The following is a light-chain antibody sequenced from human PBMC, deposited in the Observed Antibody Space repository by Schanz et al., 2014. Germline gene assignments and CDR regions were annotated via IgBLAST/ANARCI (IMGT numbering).Light chain of an antibody. CDR2: LGS. CDR3: MQALQTPLT. CDR1: QSLLHSTGNNY. J-gene: IGKJ4*01. V-gene: IGKV2-28*01. Sequence: DIVMTQSPLSLPVSPGEPASISCRSSQSLLHSTGNNYLEWYLQKPGQSPQLLIYLGSNRASGVPDRFSGSGSGTDFTLKISSVEAEDVGVYYCMQALQTPLTFGGGTKVEIK.